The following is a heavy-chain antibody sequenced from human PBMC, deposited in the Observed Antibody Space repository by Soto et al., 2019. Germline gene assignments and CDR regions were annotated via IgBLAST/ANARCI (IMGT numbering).Heavy chain of an antibody. D-gene: IGHD6-19*01. CDR2: INHSGST. Sequence: PSETLSLTCAVYGGSFSGYYWSWIRQPPGKGLEWIGEINHSGSTNYNPALKSRVTISVDTSKNQFSLKLSSVTAADTAVYYFARGRGGWYLSFPRPDFGYWGQGTLVTVSS. V-gene: IGHV4-34*01. CDR1: GGSFSGYY. CDR3: ARGRGGWYLSFPRPDFGY. J-gene: IGHJ4*02.